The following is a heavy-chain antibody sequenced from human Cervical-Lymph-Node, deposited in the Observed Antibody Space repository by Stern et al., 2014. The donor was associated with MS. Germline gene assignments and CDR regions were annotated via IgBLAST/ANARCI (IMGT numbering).Heavy chain of an antibody. D-gene: IGHD1-14*01. J-gene: IGHJ6*02. V-gene: IGHV1-46*03. CDR2: IDPNGGTT. CDR1: GYTLTSYS. CDR3: ARGYHYYSYGLDV. Sequence: VQLVESGAEVKKPGASVKVSCEASGYTLTSYSMHWVRQAPGQGLEWLGVIDPNGGTTRYAQKFQGRVSMTSDTSTTTVSIEVSGLTSADTAVYYCARGYHYYSYGLDVWGQGTTVTVSS.